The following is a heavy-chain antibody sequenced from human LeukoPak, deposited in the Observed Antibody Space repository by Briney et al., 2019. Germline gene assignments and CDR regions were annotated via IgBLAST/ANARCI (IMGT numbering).Heavy chain of an antibody. CDR2: IWNDGINK. CDR1: GFIFSSYG. V-gene: IGHV3-33*01. J-gene: IGHJ6*02. D-gene: IGHD3-10*01. CDR3: ASWGFGSGSYLTLYGLDV. Sequence: GRSLRLSCAASGFIFSSYGMHWVRQAPGKGLEWVAFIWNDGINKYYADSVKGRFTISRDNSKNTLYMQMNSLRADDTAVYYCASWGFGSGSYLTLYGLDVWGQGTTVTVSS.